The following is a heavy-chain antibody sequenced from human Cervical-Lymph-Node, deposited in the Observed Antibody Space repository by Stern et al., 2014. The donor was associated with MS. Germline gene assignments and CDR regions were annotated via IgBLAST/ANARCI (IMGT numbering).Heavy chain of an antibody. CDR1: GFSLNTTAMS. J-gene: IGHJ6*02. CDR2: VAWDDEK. D-gene: IGHD3-3*01. Sequence: VTLRESGPALVQPTQTLTLTCTFSGFSLNTTAMSVSWIRQPPGQALEWLALVAWDDEKFYSTSLRTRLTISRDTSKNQVVLTMTNVDPVDTATYYCARGFGAQNMDVWGQGTTVTVSS. V-gene: IGHV2-70*01. CDR3: ARGFGAQNMDV.